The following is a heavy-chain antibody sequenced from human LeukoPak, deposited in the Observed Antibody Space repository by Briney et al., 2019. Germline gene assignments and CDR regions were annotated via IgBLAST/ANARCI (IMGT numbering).Heavy chain of an antibody. Sequence: SETLSHTCAVYGGSFIGYYWSWIRQPPGKGLEWIGEINHSGSTNYNPSLKSRVTISVDTSKNQFSLKLSSVTAADTAVYYCATGPIRSPWARGDYPRNWFDPWGQGTLVTVSS. CDR1: GGSFIGYY. V-gene: IGHV4-34*01. D-gene: IGHD2-21*01. CDR3: ATGPIRSPWARGDYPRNWFDP. J-gene: IGHJ5*02. CDR2: INHSGST.